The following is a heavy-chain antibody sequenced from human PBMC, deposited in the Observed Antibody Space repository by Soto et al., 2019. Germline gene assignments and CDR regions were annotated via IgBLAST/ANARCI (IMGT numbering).Heavy chain of an antibody. D-gene: IGHD2-2*01. CDR1: GFTFSNAW. CDR2: IKSKTDGGTT. V-gene: IGHV3-15*01. CDR3: STAGSTYCSSTNCPNN. Sequence: GGSLRLSCAASGFTFSNAWMRWVRQAPGKGLEWVGRIKSKTDGGTTDYAAPVKGRFTISRDDSKNTLHLQMDSLKTEDTAVYYCSTAGSTYCSSTNCPNNWGQETLVTVSS. J-gene: IGHJ4*01.